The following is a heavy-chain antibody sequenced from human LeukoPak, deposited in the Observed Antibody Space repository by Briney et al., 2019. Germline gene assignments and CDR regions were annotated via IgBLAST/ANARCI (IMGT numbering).Heavy chain of an antibody. CDR2: ISSGSGTI. Sequence: GGSLRLSCAASGFTFDDYGMSWVRQAPGKGLEWVSYISSGSGTIYYADSVKGRFTISRDNAKNSLYLQMNSLRDEDTAVYYCAGIEDENFDCWGQGTLVTVSS. V-gene: IGHV3-48*02. CDR3: AGIEDENFDC. D-gene: IGHD2-15*01. J-gene: IGHJ4*02. CDR1: GFTFDDYG.